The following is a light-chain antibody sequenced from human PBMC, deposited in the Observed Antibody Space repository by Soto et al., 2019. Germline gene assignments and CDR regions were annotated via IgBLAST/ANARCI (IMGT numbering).Light chain of an antibody. CDR2: DVS. V-gene: IGLV2-14*01. CDR3: SSYPTISTHV. J-gene: IGLJ1*01. Sequence: QSVLTQPASVSGSPGQSITISCTGTSSDVGGYNYACWYQQHPGKAPKLMIYDVSNRPSGVSNRLAGSKSGNTASLIISGLHAEDEADYYCSSYPTISTHVLVTGTKLTVL. CDR1: SSDVGGYNY.